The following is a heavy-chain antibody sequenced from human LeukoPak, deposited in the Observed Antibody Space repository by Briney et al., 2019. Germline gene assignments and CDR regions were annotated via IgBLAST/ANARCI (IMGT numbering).Heavy chain of an antibody. CDR3: ARGGYCSGGSCYSNWFDP. V-gene: IGHV4-61*02. J-gene: IGHJ5*02. CDR1: GGSISSGSYY. D-gene: IGHD2-15*01. CDR2: IYTSGST. Sequence: KPSQTLSLTCTVSGGSISSGSYYWSWIRQPAGKGLEWIGRIYTSGSTNYNPSLKSRVTISVDTSKNQFSLKLSPVTAADTAVYYCARGGYCSGGSCYSNWFDPWGQGTLVTVSS.